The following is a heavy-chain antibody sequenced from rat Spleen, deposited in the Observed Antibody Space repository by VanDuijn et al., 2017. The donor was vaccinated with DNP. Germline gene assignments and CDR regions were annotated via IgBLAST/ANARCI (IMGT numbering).Heavy chain of an antibody. V-gene: IGHV5-20*01. D-gene: IGHD1-11*01. Sequence: EVQLVESGGGLVQPGRSLKLSCAASGFTFSDYNMAWVRQAPGKGLEWVASISTDGGSTSYPDSVKGRFTISRDNAKSSLYLQMDSLRSEDTATYYCTTDFERGYWGQGVMVTVSS. CDR3: TTDFERGY. CDR2: ISTDGGST. CDR1: GFTFSDYN. J-gene: IGHJ2*01.